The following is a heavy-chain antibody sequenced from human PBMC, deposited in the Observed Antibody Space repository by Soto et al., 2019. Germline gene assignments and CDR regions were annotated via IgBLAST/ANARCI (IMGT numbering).Heavy chain of an antibody. CDR3: ARTYCAADCPRRDFGD. CDR2: VNPSGGRT. CDR1: GYILSSYN. D-gene: IGHD2-21*02. V-gene: IGHV1-46*01. J-gene: IGHJ4*02. Sequence: ASVKVSCKASGYILSSYNMHWVRQAPGQGLEWMGMVNPSGGRTSYAQKFHDRVTMTRDTSTNTVYMELSSLRSDDTAVYYCARTYCAADCPRRDFGDWGQGTLVTVSS.